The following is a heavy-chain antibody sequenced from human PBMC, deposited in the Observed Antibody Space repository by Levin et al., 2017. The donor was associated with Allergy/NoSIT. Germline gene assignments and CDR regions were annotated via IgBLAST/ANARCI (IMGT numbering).Heavy chain of an antibody. J-gene: IGHJ5*02. D-gene: IGHD2-8*01. CDR1: GYTFTGYY. CDR3: ARAKDAIRPNNWFDP. CDR2: INPNSGGT. Sequence: ASVKVSCKASGYTFTGYYMHWVRQAPGQGLEWMGWINPNSGGTNYAQKFQGRVTMTRDTSISTAYMELSRLRSDDTAVYYCARAKDAIRPNNWFDPWGQGTLVTVST. V-gene: IGHV1-2*02.